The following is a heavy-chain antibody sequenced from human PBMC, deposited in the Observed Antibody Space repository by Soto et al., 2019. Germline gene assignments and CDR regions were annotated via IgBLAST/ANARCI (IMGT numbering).Heavy chain of an antibody. V-gene: IGHV5-51*01. CDR2: IYPGDSDT. Sequence: GESLKISCKGSGYSFTSYWIGWVRQMPGKGLEWMGIIYPGDSDTRYSPSFQGQVTISADKSISTAYLQWSSLRSEDTAVYYCARERFIAAAGIAYFDYWGQGTLVTAPQ. D-gene: IGHD6-13*01. CDR1: GYSFTSYW. J-gene: IGHJ4*02. CDR3: ARERFIAAAGIAYFDY.